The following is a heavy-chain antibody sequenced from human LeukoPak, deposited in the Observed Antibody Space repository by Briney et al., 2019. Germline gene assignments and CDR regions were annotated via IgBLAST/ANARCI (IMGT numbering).Heavy chain of an antibody. CDR1: GVSISGHY. V-gene: IGHV4-59*08. D-gene: IGHD6-19*01. J-gene: IGHJ4*02. CDR2: ISHSGDT. Sequence: SETLSLTCSVSGVSISGHYWSWIRLPPGKGLEWIGYISHSGDTRYSPSLKSRVTISLDTSKNQFSLTLNSVTAADTAVYYCARQPISGWDFDYWGQGTLVTDSS. CDR3: ARQPISGWDFDY.